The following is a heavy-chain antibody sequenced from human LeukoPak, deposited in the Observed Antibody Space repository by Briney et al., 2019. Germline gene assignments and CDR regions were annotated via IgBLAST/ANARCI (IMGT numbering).Heavy chain of an antibody. Sequence: GGSLRLSCAASGFNFSSYGMHWVRQAPGKGLEWVAVISNDGSNKYYADSVKGRFTISRDNSKNTLYLQMNSPRAEDTALYYCAGAKEAYWGQGTLVTVSS. J-gene: IGHJ4*02. CDR1: GFNFSSYG. V-gene: IGHV3-30*03. CDR2: ISNDGSNK. CDR3: AGAKEAY.